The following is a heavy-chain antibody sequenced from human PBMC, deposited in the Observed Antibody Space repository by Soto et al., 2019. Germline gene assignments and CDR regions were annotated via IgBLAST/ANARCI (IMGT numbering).Heavy chain of an antibody. V-gene: IGHV3-72*01. CDR2: SRNKANSYTT. CDR1: GFNFSDYY. Sequence: GGSLRLSCAASGFNFSDYYVDWVRQAPGKGLEWVGRSRNKANSYTTEYAASLKDRFTVSRDNAKDSLYLQMNSLRAEDMAVYYCARIAAAGHDAFDIWGQGTMVTVS. J-gene: IGHJ3*02. D-gene: IGHD6-13*01. CDR3: ARIAAAGHDAFDI.